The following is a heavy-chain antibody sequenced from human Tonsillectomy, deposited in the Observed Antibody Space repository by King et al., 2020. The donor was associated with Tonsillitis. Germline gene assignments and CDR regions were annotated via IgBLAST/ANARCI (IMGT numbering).Heavy chain of an antibody. CDR2: ISWNSGSI. D-gene: IGHD3-9*01. Sequence: QLVQSGGGLVQPGRSLRLSCAASGFTFDDYAMHWVRQAPGKGLEWVSGISWNSGSIGYADSVKGRFTISRDNAKNSLYLQMNSLRAEDTALYYCAKDADYDILNWFDPWGQGTLVTVSS. J-gene: IGHJ5*02. CDR1: GFTFDDYA. CDR3: AKDADYDILNWFDP. V-gene: IGHV3-9*01.